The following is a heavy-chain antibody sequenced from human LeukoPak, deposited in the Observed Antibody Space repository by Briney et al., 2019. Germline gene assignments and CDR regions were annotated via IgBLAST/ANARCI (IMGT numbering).Heavy chain of an antibody. CDR2: IYYSGST. Sequence: SETLSLTCTVSGGSISSSSYYWGWIRQPPGKGLEWIGSIYYSGSTYYNPSLKSRVTISVDTSKHQFPLKLSSVTAADTAVYYCARDSSMVRGVQGYWGQGTLVTVSS. CDR3: ARDSSMVRGVQGY. CDR1: GGSISSSSYY. V-gene: IGHV4-39*06. J-gene: IGHJ4*02. D-gene: IGHD3-10*01.